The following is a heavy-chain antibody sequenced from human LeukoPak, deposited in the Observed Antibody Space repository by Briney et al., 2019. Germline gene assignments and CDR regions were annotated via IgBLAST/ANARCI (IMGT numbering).Heavy chain of an antibody. J-gene: IGHJ3*02. D-gene: IGHD6-6*01. CDR2: IYYSGST. CDR3: ARDSSSSSAFDI. V-gene: IGHV4-39*07. Sequence: SETLSLTCTVSGGSISSSSYYWGWIRQPPGKGLEWIGSIYYSGSTYYNPSLKSRVTISVDASKNQFSLKLSSVTAADTAVYYCARDSSSSSAFDIWGQGTMVTVSS. CDR1: GGSISSSSYY.